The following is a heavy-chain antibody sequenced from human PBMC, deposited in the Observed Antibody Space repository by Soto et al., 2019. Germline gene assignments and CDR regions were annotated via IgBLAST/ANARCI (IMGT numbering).Heavy chain of an antibody. Sequence: QVQLVESGGGVVQPGRSLRLSCAASGFTFSSYAMHWVRQAPGKGLEWGAVISYDGSNRYYADSVKGRFTISRDNSKNTLYLQMSSLRAEDTAVYYCARNSLDYGDYPYNWFDPWGQGTLVTVSS. J-gene: IGHJ5*02. CDR3: ARNSLDYGDYPYNWFDP. D-gene: IGHD4-17*01. V-gene: IGHV3-30-3*01. CDR1: GFTFSSYA. CDR2: ISYDGSNR.